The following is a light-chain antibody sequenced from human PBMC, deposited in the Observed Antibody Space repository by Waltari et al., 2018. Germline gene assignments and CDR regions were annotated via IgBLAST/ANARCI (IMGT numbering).Light chain of an antibody. V-gene: IGKV4-1*01. CDR1: QSVLYNFNNKNY. J-gene: IGKJ2*03. CDR3: QQYLTLPYS. CDR2: WAS. Sequence: EMTQSPDSLPVSLGERATINCKSSQSVLYNFNNKNYLAWFQLKPGQPPKLLIRWASTREPGGPDRFSGSGSGTDFTLTISSLQTEDVAVYYCQQYLTLPYSFGQGTKLEIK.